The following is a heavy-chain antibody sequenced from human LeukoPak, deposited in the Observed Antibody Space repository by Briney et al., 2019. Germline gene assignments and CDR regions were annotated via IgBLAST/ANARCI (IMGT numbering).Heavy chain of an antibody. CDR1: GFTFSSYG. CDR2: ILYDGSNK. CDR3: AKAPRYFDWLLGSGFDY. D-gene: IGHD3-9*01. Sequence: PGGSLRLSCAASGFTFSSYGMHWVRQAPGKGLEWVAFILYDGSNKYYADSVKGRFTISRDNSKNTLYLQMNSLRAEDTAVYYCAKAPRYFDWLLGSGFDYWGQGTLVTVSS. J-gene: IGHJ4*02. V-gene: IGHV3-30*02.